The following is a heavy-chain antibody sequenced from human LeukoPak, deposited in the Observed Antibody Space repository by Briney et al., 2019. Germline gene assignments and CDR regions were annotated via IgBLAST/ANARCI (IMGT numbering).Heavy chain of an antibody. D-gene: IGHD6-19*01. V-gene: IGHV3-33*01. Sequence: GGSLRLSCAASGFTFSNYDMHWVRQAPGKGLEWVAVIWCDGSNKFYADSVKGRFTMSRDNSKNTLYLQMNSLRAEDTAVYYCASSAGALIDCWGQGTLVIVSS. CDR1: GFTFSNYD. J-gene: IGHJ4*02. CDR2: IWCDGSNK. CDR3: ASSAGALIDC.